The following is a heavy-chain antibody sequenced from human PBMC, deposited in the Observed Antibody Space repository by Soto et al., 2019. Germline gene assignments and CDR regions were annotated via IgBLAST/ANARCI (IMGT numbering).Heavy chain of an antibody. D-gene: IGHD1-1*01. J-gene: IGHJ4*02. CDR2: ISYDGSNK. Sequence: GGSLRLSCVASGFTFSNYAMNWVRQAPGKGLEWVAVISYDGSNKYYADSVKGRITISRDNSRNTLYLQMNNLRAEDTAMYYCARDLGNNSGSFAYCGQGPLVTVSS. CDR3: ARDLGNNSGSFAY. V-gene: IGHV3-30-3*01. CDR1: GFTFSNYA.